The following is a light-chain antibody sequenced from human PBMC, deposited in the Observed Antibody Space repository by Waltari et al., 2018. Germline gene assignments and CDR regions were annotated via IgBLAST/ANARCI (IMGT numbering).Light chain of an antibody. CDR2: DVS. CDR1: SSDVGGFNY. J-gene: IGLJ2*01. Sequence: QSALTQPASVSGSPGQSITISCTGTSSDVGGFNYVSWYQQHPGKAPKLMIYDVSKRPSGGHNRFSGSKSGTTASLTISGLQAEDESDYYCSSYTSRNTLIFGGGTKLTVL. CDR3: SSYTSRNTLI. V-gene: IGLV2-14*01.